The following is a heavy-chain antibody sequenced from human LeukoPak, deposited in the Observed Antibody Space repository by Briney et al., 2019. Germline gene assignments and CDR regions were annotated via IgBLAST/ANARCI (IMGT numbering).Heavy chain of an antibody. D-gene: IGHD3-10*01. CDR1: GYTFTGYY. J-gene: IGHJ4*02. V-gene: IGHV1-2*02. CDR2: ISPNSGGT. Sequence: ASVKVSCKASGYTFTGYYMHWVRQAPGQGLEWMGWISPNSGGTNYAQKFQGRVTMTRDTSISTAYMELSRLTSDDTAVYYCARERFYASGSVYNRIDYWGQGTLVTVSS. CDR3: ARERFYASGSVYNRIDY.